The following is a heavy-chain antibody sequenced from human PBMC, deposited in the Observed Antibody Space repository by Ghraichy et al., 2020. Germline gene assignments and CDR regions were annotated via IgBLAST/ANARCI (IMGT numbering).Heavy chain of an antibody. CDR1: GDSVSSNSAA. CDR3: ARDAALNLPSHYYYYYGMDV. D-gene: IGHD6-25*01. Sequence: SETLSLTCAISGDSVSSNSAAWNWIRQSPSRGLEWLGRTYYRSKWYNDYAVSVKSRITINPDTSKNQFSLQLNSVTPEDTAVYYCARDAALNLPSHYYYYYGMDVWGQGTTVTVSS. V-gene: IGHV6-1*01. CDR2: TYYRSKWYN. J-gene: IGHJ6*02.